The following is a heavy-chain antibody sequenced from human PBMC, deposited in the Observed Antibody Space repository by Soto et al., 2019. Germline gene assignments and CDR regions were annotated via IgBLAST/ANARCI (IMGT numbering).Heavy chain of an antibody. CDR3: STSVYCSTTRCYYYYGLDV. V-gene: IGHV1-69*01. CDR1: GGTFSSHS. J-gene: IGHJ6*02. Sequence: QVQLVQSGAEVKKPGSSVKVSCKVSGGTFSSHSINWVRQAPGQGPEWMGGIIPIFGTENYAQKFQGRVTITADESTSTAYMELSSLTSEDTALYYCSTSVYCSTTRCYYYYGLDVWGLGTTVIVSS. CDR2: IIPIFGTE. D-gene: IGHD2-2*01.